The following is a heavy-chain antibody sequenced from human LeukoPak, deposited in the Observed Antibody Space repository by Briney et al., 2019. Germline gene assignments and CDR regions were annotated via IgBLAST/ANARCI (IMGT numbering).Heavy chain of an antibody. J-gene: IGHJ4*02. V-gene: IGHV3-30*18. D-gene: IGHD5-18*01. Sequence: GGSLRLSCAASGFTFSSYGMHWVRQAPGKGLEWVAVISYDGSNKYYADSVKGRFTISRDNSKNTLYLQMNSLRAEDTAVYYCAKPVDTAMRYWGQGTLVTVSS. CDR1: GFTFSSYG. CDR2: ISYDGSNK. CDR3: AKPVDTAMRY.